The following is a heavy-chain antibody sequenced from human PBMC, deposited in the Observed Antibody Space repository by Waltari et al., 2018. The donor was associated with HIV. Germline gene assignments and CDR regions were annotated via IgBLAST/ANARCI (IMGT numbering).Heavy chain of an antibody. D-gene: IGHD5-18*01. CDR2: IAYDGSNK. CDR1: GFTFSSYA. Sequence: QVQLVESGGGVVQPGRSLRLSCAASGFTFSSYAIHWVRQAPGKRREWVAVIAYDGSNKYYADSVKGRFTISRDNSKNTLYLQMNSLRAEDTAVYYCARGGYGWLPDGYWGQGTLVTVSS. J-gene: IGHJ4*02. V-gene: IGHV3-30-3*01. CDR3: ARGGYGWLPDGY.